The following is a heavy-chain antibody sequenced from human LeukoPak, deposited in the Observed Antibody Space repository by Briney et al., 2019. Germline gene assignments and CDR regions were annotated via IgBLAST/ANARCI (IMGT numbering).Heavy chain of an antibody. D-gene: IGHD6-6*01. Sequence: ASVKVSCKASGYTFTSYGISWVRQAPGQGLEWLGWISAYNGNTNYAQKLQGRVTMTTDTSTSTAYMELRSLRSDDTAVYYCARGKGLNIAAPKDYWGDGSLVTVSS. J-gene: IGHJ4*01. V-gene: IGHV1-18*01. CDR2: ISAYNGNT. CDR1: GYTFTSYG. CDR3: ARGKGLNIAAPKDY.